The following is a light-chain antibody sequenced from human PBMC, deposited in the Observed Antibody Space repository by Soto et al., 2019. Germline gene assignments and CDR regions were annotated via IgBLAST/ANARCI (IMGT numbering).Light chain of an antibody. Sequence: ASQMTQSPSSLSASVGDRVTITCRASQGIRNELGWYQQKAGQAPKLLIYAASTLQSGVPSRFSGSGSGTDFTLTITNLQPEDFATYYCLQDYNYPWTFGQGTKWIS. V-gene: IGKV1-6*01. CDR1: QGIRNE. CDR3: LQDYNYPWT. CDR2: AAS. J-gene: IGKJ1*01.